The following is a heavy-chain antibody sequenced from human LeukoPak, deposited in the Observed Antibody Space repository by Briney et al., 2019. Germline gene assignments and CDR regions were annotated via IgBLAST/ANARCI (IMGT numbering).Heavy chain of an antibody. V-gene: IGHV6-1*01. Sequence: SQTLSLTCAISGDSVSSDSAAWNWIRQSPSRGLEWLGRTYYRSKWYNDYSASVKSRIIINPDTSKNQFSLQLNFVTPEDTAVYYCARAVAGTEGWFNSWGQGTLVTVSS. CDR1: GDSVSSDSAA. CDR2: TYYRSKWYN. CDR3: ARAVAGTEGWFNS. J-gene: IGHJ5*01. D-gene: IGHD1-1*01.